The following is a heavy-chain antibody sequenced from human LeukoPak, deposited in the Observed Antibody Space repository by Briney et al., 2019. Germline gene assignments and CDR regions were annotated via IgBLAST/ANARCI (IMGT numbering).Heavy chain of an antibody. V-gene: IGHV3-30*18. J-gene: IGHJ3*02. D-gene: IGHD3-3*01. CDR1: GFTFSSYG. Sequence: PGGSLRLSCAASGFTFSSYGMHWVRQAPGKGLEWVAVISYDGSNKYYADSVKGRFTISRDNSKNTLYLQMNSLRAEDTAVYYCAKLTHDFWLLDAFDIWGQGTMVTVSS. CDR2: ISYDGSNK. CDR3: AKLTHDFWLLDAFDI.